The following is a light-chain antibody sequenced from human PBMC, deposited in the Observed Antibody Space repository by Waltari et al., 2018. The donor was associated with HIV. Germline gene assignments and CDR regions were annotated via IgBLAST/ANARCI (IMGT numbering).Light chain of an antibody. CDR1: SGHSSYA. V-gene: IGLV4-69*01. CDR3: QSWGTCIRV. J-gene: IGLJ2*01. Sequence: QLVLTQSPSASASLGASVKLTCTLSSGHSSYAIAWHQQQPEKGPRYLMKLNSDGSHSKGDGCPDRFSGSSSGAERYLTISSLQSEDEADYYCQSWGTCIRVVGGGTKLTVL. CDR2: LNSDGSH.